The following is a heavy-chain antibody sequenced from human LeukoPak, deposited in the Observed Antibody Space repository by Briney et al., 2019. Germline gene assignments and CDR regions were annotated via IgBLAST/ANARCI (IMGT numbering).Heavy chain of an antibody. D-gene: IGHD6-6*01. Sequence: PSETLSLTCTVSGYSNSSGYYWGWIRQPPGKGLEWIGSIYHSGSTYYNPSLKSRVTISVDTSKNQFSLMLSSVTAADTAVYYCARDWGVSARPGYMDVWGKGTTVTVSS. CDR3: ARDWGVSARPGYMDV. CDR2: IYHSGST. CDR1: GYSNSSGYY. V-gene: IGHV4-38-2*02. J-gene: IGHJ6*03.